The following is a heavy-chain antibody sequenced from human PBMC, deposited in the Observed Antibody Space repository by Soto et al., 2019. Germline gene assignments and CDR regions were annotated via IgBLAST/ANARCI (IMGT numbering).Heavy chain of an antibody. CDR2: IIPIFGTA. V-gene: IGHV1-69*12. Sequence: QVQLVQSGAEVKKSGSSVKVSCKASGGTFSSYAISWVRQAPGQGLEWMGGIIPIFGTADYAQKFQGRVTITAGESTSTAYMELSSLRSEDTAVYYCAVTMTNYYYYGMDVWGQGTTVTVSS. D-gene: IGHD3-22*01. CDR3: AVTMTNYYYYGMDV. J-gene: IGHJ6*02. CDR1: GGTFSSYA.